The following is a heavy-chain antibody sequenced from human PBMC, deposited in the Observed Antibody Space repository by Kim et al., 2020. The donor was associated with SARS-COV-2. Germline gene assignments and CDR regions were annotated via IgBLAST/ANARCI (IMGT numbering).Heavy chain of an antibody. CDR2: IIPIFGTV. CDR3: ARQEPYDILTGYSVGKNWFDP. CDR1: GGTFSSYG. D-gene: IGHD3-9*01. V-gene: IGHV1-69*13. J-gene: IGHJ5*02. Sequence: SVKVSCKASGGTFSSYGISWVRQAPGQGLEWMGGIIPIFGTVNYAQKFQGRVTITADESTSTAYMELSSLRSEDTAVYYCARQEPYDILTGYSVGKNWFDPWGQGTLVTVSS.